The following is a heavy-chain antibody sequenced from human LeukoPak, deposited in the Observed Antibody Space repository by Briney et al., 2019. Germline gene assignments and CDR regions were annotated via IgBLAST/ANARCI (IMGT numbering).Heavy chain of an antibody. D-gene: IGHD3-10*01. Sequence: PSETLSLTCAVSGYSISSGYYWGWIRQPPGKGLEWIGSIYHSGSTYYNPSLKSRVTISVDTSKNQFSLKLSFVTAADTAVYYCASSLIKGSGSYTFDYWGQGTLVTVSS. CDR1: GYSISSGYY. J-gene: IGHJ4*02. V-gene: IGHV4-38-2*01. CDR3: ASSLIKGSGSYTFDY. CDR2: IYHSGST.